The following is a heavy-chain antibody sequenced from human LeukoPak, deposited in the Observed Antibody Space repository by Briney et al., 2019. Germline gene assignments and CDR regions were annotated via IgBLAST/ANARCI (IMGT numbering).Heavy chain of an antibody. CDR2: IIPIFDTA. CDR1: GYTFTSYA. Sequence: SVKVSCKASGYTFTSYAISWVRQAPGQGLEWMGGIIPIFDTASYAQKFQGRVTITADESTSTAYMELSSLRSEDTAVYYCASQLLRDREYFQHWGQGTLVTVSS. J-gene: IGHJ1*01. CDR3: ASQLLRDREYFQH. V-gene: IGHV1-69*13. D-gene: IGHD2-2*01.